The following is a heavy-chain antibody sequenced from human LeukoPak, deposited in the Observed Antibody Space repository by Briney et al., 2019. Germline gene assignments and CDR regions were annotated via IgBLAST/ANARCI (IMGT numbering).Heavy chain of an antibody. CDR1: GGSMTDYF. D-gene: IGHD3-3*01. J-gene: IGHJ5*02. Sequence: SETLSLTCSVSGGSMTDYFWTWIRQPPGKGLEYIGYMHNTGGTSYNPSLKNRVSMSLDTSKNRFSLTLNSVTAADTAIYYCARDLGVKRAFTPWGQGTLVTVSS. CDR3: ARDLGVKRAFTP. V-gene: IGHV4-59*01. CDR2: MHNTGGT.